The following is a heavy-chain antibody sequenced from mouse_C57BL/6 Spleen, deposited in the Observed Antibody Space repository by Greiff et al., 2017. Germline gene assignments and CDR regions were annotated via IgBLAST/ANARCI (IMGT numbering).Heavy chain of an antibody. CDR3: ATRDVYSDILCFAD. CDR1: GYTFPSSW. Sequence: QVQLQQPGAELVKPGASVKLSCTASGYTFPSSWMHWVQQRPGQGLEWIGVIHPTSGCPNSNEKFKSKATLTVNKSSSTAYMQLSSLTSEDSAVYNCATRDVYSDILCFADWGQGDLVTVAA. CDR2: IHPTSGCP. D-gene: IGHD2-13*01. V-gene: IGHV1-64*01. J-gene: IGHJ3*01.